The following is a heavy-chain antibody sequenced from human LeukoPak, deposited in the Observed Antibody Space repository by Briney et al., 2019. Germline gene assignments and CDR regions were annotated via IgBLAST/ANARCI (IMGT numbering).Heavy chain of an antibody. CDR3: ARNTGSPGWFDP. CDR2: ISSSSSYI. V-gene: IGHV3-21*01. J-gene: IGHJ5*02. D-gene: IGHD3-10*01. CDR1: GFTFSSYS. Sequence: RSGGSLRLSCAASGFTFSSYSMNWVRQAPGKGLEWVSSISSSSSYIYYADSVKGRFTISRDNAKNSLYLQMNSLRAVDTAMYYCARNTGSPGWFDPWGQGTLVTVSS.